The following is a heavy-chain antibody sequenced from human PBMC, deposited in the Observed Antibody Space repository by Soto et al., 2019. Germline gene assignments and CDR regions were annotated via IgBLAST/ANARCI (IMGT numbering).Heavy chain of an antibody. CDR2: ISGSGTYT. J-gene: IGHJ5*02. D-gene: IGHD5-12*01. Sequence: GGSLRLSCAASGFTFSTFAMSWVRQPPGKGLEWVSSISGSGTYTYLAESVRGRFTISRDNAKSTLFLQMNSLSAEDTAVYYCTRCATEGGSCYLGPWGPGNLVTVSS. CDR3: TRCATEGGSCYLGP. CDR1: GFTFSTFA. V-gene: IGHV3-23*01.